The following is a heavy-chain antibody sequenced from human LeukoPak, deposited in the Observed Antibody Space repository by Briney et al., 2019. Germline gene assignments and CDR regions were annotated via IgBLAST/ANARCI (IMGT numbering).Heavy chain of an antibody. D-gene: IGHD1-26*01. CDR2: IYYSGST. V-gene: IGHV4-39*07. J-gene: IGHJ4*02. Sequence: PSETLSLTCTVSGGSISSRNYYWGWIRQPPGKGLEWIGSIYYSGSTYYNPSLKSRVSISVDTSKNQFSLKLNSVTAADTAVYYCARTRGATDFDYWGQGALVTVSS. CDR1: GGSISSRNYY. CDR3: ARTRGATDFDY.